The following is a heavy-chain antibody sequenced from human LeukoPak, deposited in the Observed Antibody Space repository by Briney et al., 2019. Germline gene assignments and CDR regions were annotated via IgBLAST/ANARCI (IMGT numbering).Heavy chain of an antibody. CDR1: GFTFSRYD. CDR3: ARGKGGNWNYAIFNY. D-gene: IGHD1-7*01. V-gene: IGHV3-13*01. Sequence: GGSLRLSCAASGFTFSRYDMHWVRQATGKGLEWVSAIGSAGDTYYPGSVKGRFTISRENAKISLYLQMNSLRAGDTAVYFCARGKGGNWNYAIFNYWGQGTLVTVSS. CDR2: IGSAGDT. J-gene: IGHJ4*02.